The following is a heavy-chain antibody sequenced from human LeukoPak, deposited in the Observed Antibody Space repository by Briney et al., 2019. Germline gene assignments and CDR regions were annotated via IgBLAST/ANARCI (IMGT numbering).Heavy chain of an antibody. CDR3: AKEISAGPMEDWFVP. J-gene: IGHJ5*02. CDR1: GFTFSSYG. Sequence: GGSLRLSCAASGFTFSSYGMHWVRQAPGKGLEWVAVISYDGSNKYYADSVKGRFTISRDNSKNRLYLQMTSLRAEGTVVNYCAKEISAGPMEDWFVPWCQETLVTISS. D-gene: IGHD6-25*01. CDR2: ISYDGSNK. V-gene: IGHV3-30*18.